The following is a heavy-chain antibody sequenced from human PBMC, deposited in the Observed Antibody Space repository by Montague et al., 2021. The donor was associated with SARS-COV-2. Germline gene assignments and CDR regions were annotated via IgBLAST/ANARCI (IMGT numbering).Heavy chain of an antibody. Sequence: SETLSLTCAVSGGSFSGYYWSWIRQPPEKGLEWIGDINHSGRTNNNPSLKSRVIISVDTSKNQCSLKLSSVTAADTAVYYCAGRGSSVCVVTVSAGFDYWGQGTLVIVSS. CDR2: INHSGRT. CDR3: AGRGSSVCVVTVSAGFDY. J-gene: IGHJ4*02. V-gene: IGHV4-34*01. CDR1: GGSFSGYY. D-gene: IGHD2-21*02.